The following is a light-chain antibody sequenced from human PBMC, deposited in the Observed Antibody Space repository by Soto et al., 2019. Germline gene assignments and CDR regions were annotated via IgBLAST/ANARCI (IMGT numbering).Light chain of an antibody. CDR3: QQYDTYSRT. J-gene: IGKJ1*01. Sequence: DIQMTQSPSTLSASVGDRVIITCRASQSINSWLAWYQQKPGEAPRLLIHEASSLDSGVPSRFSGSGFGTEFTLSISSLQPDDFATYYFQQYDTYSRTFGQGTKVEIK. V-gene: IGKV1-5*03. CDR2: EAS. CDR1: QSINSW.